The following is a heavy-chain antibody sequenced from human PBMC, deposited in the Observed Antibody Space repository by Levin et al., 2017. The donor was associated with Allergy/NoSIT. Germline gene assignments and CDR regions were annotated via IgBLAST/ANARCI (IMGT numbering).Heavy chain of an antibody. CDR1: GFTISTYW. V-gene: IGHV3-74*01. D-gene: IGHD5-12*01. CDR2: INSDGSTT. J-gene: IGHJ6*03. Sequence: GESLKISCAASGFTISTYWMHWVRQAPGKGLVWVSRINSDGSTTNYADSVKGRFTISRDNAKNTLYLQMNSLRGEDTALYYCARLNKLSRGSGSDSYYYYMDGWGRGTTVTVSS. CDR3: ARLNKLSRGSGSDSYYYYMDG.